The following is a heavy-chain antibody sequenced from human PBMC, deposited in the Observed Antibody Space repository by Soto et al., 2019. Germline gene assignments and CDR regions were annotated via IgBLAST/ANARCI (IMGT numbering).Heavy chain of an antibody. J-gene: IGHJ4*02. V-gene: IGHV1-3*01. Sequence: QVQLVQSGAEVKKPGASVKVSCKASGYTFTSYAMHWVRQAPGQRLEWMGWINAGNGNTKYSQKLQGRVTITRDTSESTAYMELSSLRSEDTAVYYCARDGYSYGYVMGYWGQGTLVTVSS. D-gene: IGHD5-18*01. CDR3: ARDGYSYGYVMGY. CDR1: GYTFTSYA. CDR2: INAGNGNT.